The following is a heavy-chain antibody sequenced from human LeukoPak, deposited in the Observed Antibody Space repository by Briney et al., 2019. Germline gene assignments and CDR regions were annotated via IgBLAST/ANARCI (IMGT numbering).Heavy chain of an antibody. CDR2: SIPMFAPA. D-gene: IGHD3-10*01. V-gene: IGHV1-69*05. Sequence: WASVKVSCKASGGTFKSYAITWVRQAPGQGLEWMGGSIPMFAPARYAQNFQGRVTITTDESTSTPYMELSSLKSEDTAVYYCARGAHSGSYSSWFHPWGQGTLVTVSS. J-gene: IGHJ5*02. CDR1: GGTFKSYA. CDR3: ARGAHSGSYSSWFHP.